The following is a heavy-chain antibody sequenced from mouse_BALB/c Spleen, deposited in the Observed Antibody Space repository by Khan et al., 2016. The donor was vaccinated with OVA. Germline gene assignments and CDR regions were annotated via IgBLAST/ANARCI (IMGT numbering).Heavy chain of an antibody. CDR3: AREEYGNSYYFDY. CDR2: INPYNGDT. J-gene: IGHJ2*01. Sequence: EVQLVESGPELVKPGASVKISCKASGYSFTGYFMNWVMQSHGKSLEWIGRINPYNGDTFYNQKFKGKATLTVDKSSSTAHMELRSLASEDSAVYYCAREEYGNSYYFDYWGQGTTLTVSS. V-gene: IGHV1-20*02. CDR1: GYSFTGYF. D-gene: IGHD2-10*02.